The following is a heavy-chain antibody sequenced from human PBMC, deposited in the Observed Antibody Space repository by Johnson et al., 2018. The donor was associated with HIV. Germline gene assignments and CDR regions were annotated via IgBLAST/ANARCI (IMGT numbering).Heavy chain of an antibody. CDR2: IRSKANSYAT. D-gene: IGHD6-19*01. Sequence: VQLVESGGGVVQPGRSLRLSCAASGFTFSSYWMSWVRQAPGKGLEWVGRIRSKANSYATAYAASVKGRFTISRDDSKNTAYLHMNSLKTEDTAVYYCTSGKSWLAVDAFDIWGQGTMVTVSS. J-gene: IGHJ3*02. CDR1: GFTFSSYW. CDR3: TSGKSWLAVDAFDI. V-gene: IGHV3-73*01.